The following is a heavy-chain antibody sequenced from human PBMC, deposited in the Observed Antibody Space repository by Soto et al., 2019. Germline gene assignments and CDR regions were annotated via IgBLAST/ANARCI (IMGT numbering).Heavy chain of an antibody. D-gene: IGHD2-2*01. CDR2: IIPIFGTA. Sequence: QVQLVQSGAEVKKPGSSVKVSCKASGGIFSSYAISWVRQAPGQGLEWMGGIIPIFGTANYAQKFQGRVTITADKSTSTAYMELSSLRSEDTAVYYCARTIVVVPAAPHYYYYYGMDVWGQGTTVTVSS. CDR3: ARTIVVVPAAPHYYYYYGMDV. J-gene: IGHJ6*02. CDR1: GGIFSSYA. V-gene: IGHV1-69*06.